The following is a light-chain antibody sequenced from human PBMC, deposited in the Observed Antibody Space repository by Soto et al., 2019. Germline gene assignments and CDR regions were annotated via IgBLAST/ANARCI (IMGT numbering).Light chain of an antibody. V-gene: IGLV1-40*01. CDR3: QSYDGSLSGAV. Sequence: QSVLTQPPSVSGAPGQRVTISCTGSSSNIGAGYDVHWYQQLPGTAPKLLIYGNSNRPSGVPDRFSGSKSGTSASLVITGLQPEDEADYYCQSYDGSLSGAVFGGGTQLTVL. J-gene: IGLJ7*01. CDR1: SSNIGAGYD. CDR2: GNS.